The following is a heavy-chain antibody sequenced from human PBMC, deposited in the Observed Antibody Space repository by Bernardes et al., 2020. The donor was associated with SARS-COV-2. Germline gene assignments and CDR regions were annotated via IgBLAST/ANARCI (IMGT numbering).Heavy chain of an antibody. D-gene: IGHD2-15*01. CDR3: AKAGLRDIVESLDL. J-gene: IGHJ2*01. CDR2: INWNGGST. CDR1: GFTFDDYG. V-gene: IGHV3-20*01. Sequence: GGSQRLSCAASGFTFDDYGMSWVRQAPGKGLEWVSGINWNGGSTGYADSVKGRFTISRDNAKNSLYLQMNSLRAEDTALYHCAKAGLRDIVESLDLWGRGTLVTVSS.